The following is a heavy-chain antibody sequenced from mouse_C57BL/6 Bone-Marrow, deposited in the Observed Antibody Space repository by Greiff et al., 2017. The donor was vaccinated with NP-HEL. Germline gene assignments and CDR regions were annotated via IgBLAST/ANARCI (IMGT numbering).Heavy chain of an antibody. CDR3: TSPHYYGSSYDWYFDV. V-gene: IGHV6-3*01. Sequence: EVKVEESGGGLVQPGGSMKLSCVASGFTFSNYWMNWVRQSPEKGLEWVAQIRLKSDNYATHYAESVKGRFTISRDDSKSSVYLQMNNVRAEDTGIYYCTSPHYYGSSYDWYFDVWGTGTTVTVSS. CDR2: IRLKSDNYAT. D-gene: IGHD1-1*01. J-gene: IGHJ1*03. CDR1: GFTFSNYW.